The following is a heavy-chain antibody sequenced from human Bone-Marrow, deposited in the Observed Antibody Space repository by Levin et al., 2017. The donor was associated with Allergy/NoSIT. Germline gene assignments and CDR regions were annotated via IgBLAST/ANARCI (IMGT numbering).Heavy chain of an antibody. CDR1: ATSVRSDNYY. CDR3: ARERTVPQTTRYYYYYGMDV. Sequence: PSETLSLTCTVSATSVRSDNYYWSWIRQPPGKGLEWIGYVSSRGSTYYNPSLTSRVTISVDTSKNQFSLKLSSVTAADTAVYYGARERTVPQTTRYYYYYGMDVWGQGTTVTVSS. J-gene: IGHJ6*02. V-gene: IGHV4-61*01. D-gene: IGHD1-1*01. CDR2: VSSRGST.